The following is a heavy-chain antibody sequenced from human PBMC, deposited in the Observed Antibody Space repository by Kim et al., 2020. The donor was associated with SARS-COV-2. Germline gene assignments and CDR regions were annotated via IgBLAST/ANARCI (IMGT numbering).Heavy chain of an antibody. J-gene: IGHJ6*02. CDR1: GGSISSGSYY. CDR2: IYTSGST. D-gene: IGHD3-10*01. V-gene: IGHV4-61*02. Sequence: SETLSLTCTVSGGSISSGSYYWSWIRQPAGKGLEWIGRIYTSGSTNYNPSLKSRVTISVDTSKNQFSLKLSSVTAADTAVYYCARDAVYYYGSGSYYYYYGMDVWGQGTTVTVSS. CDR3: ARDAVYYYGSGSYYYYYGMDV.